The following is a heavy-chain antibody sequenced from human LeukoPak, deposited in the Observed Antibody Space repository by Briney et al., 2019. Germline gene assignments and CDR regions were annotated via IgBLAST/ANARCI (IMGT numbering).Heavy chain of an antibody. Sequence: SETLSLTCTVSGGSISNYFWNWIRQPSGKGLEWIGYICYSGTTYYNPSLKSRVTISVDTSKNQFSLKLSSVTAADTAVYYCASRGGSYTLDYWGQGTLVTVSS. J-gene: IGHJ4*02. V-gene: IGHV4-59*08. D-gene: IGHD1-26*01. CDR1: GGSISNYF. CDR2: ICYSGTT. CDR3: ASRGGSYTLDY.